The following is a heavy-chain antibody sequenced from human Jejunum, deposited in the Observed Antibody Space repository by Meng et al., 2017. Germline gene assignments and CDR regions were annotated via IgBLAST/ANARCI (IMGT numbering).Heavy chain of an antibody. CDR3: ARDWGDVRGGFDF. Sequence: QVQLHSAGPGLVKPSQTPPLPCAISGASVSSNSAAWNWIRQSPSRGLEWLGRTYYRSKYYNDYALSVKSRITINPDTSKNQFSLQLNSVTPEDTAIYYCARDWGDVRGGFDFWGQGTLVTVSS. J-gene: IGHJ4*02. V-gene: IGHV6-1*01. D-gene: IGHD3-10*02. CDR2: TYYRSKYYN. CDR1: GASVSSNSAA.